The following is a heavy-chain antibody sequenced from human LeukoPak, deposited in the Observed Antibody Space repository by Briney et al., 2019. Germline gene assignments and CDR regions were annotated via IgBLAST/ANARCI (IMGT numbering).Heavy chain of an antibody. Sequence: GGSLSLSSEASGFTFDYFAMHWVRQAPGKSLEWISLISWDGRTSYYADSVKGRFTISRDNSKNTLYLQMNSLRTEDTAFYFCAKELYSTSWYYFHYWGQGTLVTVSS. J-gene: IGHJ4*02. CDR1: GFTFDYFA. V-gene: IGHV3-43D*03. CDR3: AKELYSTSWYYFHY. D-gene: IGHD6-13*01. CDR2: ISWDGRTS.